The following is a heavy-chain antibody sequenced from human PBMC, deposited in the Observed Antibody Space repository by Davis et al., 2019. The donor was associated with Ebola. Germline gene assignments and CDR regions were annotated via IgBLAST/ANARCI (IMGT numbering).Heavy chain of an antibody. J-gene: IGHJ3*01. V-gene: IGHV3-21*04. D-gene: IGHD6-19*01. CDR3: RAVASADAFDV. CDR1: GFTFSSYS. Sequence: GESLKISCAASGFTFSSYSMNWVRQAPGKGLEWVSSISSSSSYIYYADSVKGRFTISRDTSKNTVYLQMNSLRADDTAIYYCRAVASADAFDVWGQGTIVTVSS. CDR2: ISSSSSYI.